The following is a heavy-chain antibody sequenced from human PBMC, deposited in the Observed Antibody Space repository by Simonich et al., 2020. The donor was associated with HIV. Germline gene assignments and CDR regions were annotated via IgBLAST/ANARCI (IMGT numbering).Heavy chain of an antibody. V-gene: IGHV3-9*01. CDR3: AKGGISMVRGVINY. CDR2: ISWNSGSI. CDR1: GFTFDDYD. D-gene: IGHD3-10*01. Sequence: EVQLVESGGGLVQPGRSLRLTCAASGFTFDDYDMHWVRQAPAKGLEWATGISWNSGSIGYGDSVKCRFTISRDNAKNSLYLQLNSLRAEDTAFYYCAKGGISMVRGVINYWGQGTLVTVSS. J-gene: IGHJ4*02.